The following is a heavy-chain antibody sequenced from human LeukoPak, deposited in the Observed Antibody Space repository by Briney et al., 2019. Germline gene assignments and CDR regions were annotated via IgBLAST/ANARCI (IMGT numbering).Heavy chain of an antibody. CDR3: AKPTRYSNGWYMSFDY. CDR1: GFTFRSYA. V-gene: IGHV3-23*01. J-gene: IGHJ4*02. CDR2: ISANGGTT. D-gene: IGHD6-19*01. Sequence: GGSLRLSCAASGFTFRSYAMNWVRQAPGKGLEWVSAISANGGTTYYADSVKGRFTISRDNSKNTLYLQMDSLRAEDTAVYYCAKPTRYSNGWYMSFDYWGQGALVTVSS.